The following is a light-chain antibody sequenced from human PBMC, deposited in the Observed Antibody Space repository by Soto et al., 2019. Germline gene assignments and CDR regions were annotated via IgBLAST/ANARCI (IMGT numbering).Light chain of an antibody. J-gene: IGKJ4*01. Sequence: EIVMTQSPATLSVSPGEIATLSCSASQSISSNLAWYQQKPGQAPRLLMFRTSSRATGFPARFSGSGSGTEFTLTIRRLEPEDFAVYYCQQYGSSPLTCGGGTKVDIK. CDR1: QSISSN. CDR2: RTS. V-gene: IGKV3-15*01. CDR3: QQYGSSPLT.